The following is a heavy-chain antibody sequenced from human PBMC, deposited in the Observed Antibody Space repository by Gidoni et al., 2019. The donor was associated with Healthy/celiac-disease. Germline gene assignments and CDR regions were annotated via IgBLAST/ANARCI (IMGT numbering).Heavy chain of an antibody. CDR3: ASIVVVPAAREADY. CDR2: ISGSGGST. Sequence: EVQLLESGGGLVQPGGSLRLSCAASGFIFSSYAMSWVRQAPGKGLEWVSAISGSGGSTYYADSVKGRFTISRDNSKNTLYLQMNSLRAEDTAVYYCASIVVVPAAREADYWGQGTLVTVSS. D-gene: IGHD2-2*01. J-gene: IGHJ4*02. CDR1: GFIFSSYA. V-gene: IGHV3-23*01.